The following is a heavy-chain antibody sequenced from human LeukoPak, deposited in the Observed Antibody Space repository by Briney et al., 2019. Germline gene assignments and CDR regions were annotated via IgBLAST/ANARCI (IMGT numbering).Heavy chain of an antibody. CDR2: IYYSGST. CDR3: ARGRRYFDY. Sequence: SETLSLTCTVSGGSVSSGSYYWSWIRQPPGKGLEWIGYIYYSGSTNYNPSLKSRVTISVDTSKNQFSLKLSSVTAVDTAVYYCARGRRYFDYWGQGTLVTVSS. J-gene: IGHJ4*02. V-gene: IGHV4-61*01. CDR1: GGSVSSGSYY.